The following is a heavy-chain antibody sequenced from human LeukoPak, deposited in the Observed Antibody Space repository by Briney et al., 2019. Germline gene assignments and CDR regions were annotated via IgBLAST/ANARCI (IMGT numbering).Heavy chain of an antibody. CDR3: ARVRSGYYPYYYDSSGYFGY. CDR1: GGTFSSYA. V-gene: IGHV1-69*13. J-gene: IGHJ4*02. D-gene: IGHD3-22*01. CDR2: IIPIFGTA. Sequence: SVKVSCKASGGTFSSYAISWVRQAPGQGLEWMGGIIPIFGTANYAQKFQGRVTITADESTSTAYMELSSLRSEDTAVYYCARVRSGYYPYYYDSSGYFGYWGQGTLVTVSS.